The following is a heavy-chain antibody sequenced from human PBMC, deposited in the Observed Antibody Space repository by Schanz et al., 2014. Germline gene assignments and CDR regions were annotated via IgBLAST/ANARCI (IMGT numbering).Heavy chain of an antibody. D-gene: IGHD6-6*01. J-gene: IGHJ3*02. Sequence: EVQLVDSGGGLVQPGGSLRLSCAASGFTFSSYSMNWVRQAPGKGLEWVSYISSSSSTIKYADSVKGRFTISRDKANISLYQPINSLRVEITTVYDCASPRDEYSSSFGAFDIWGQGTMVTVSS. CDR3: ASPRDEYSSSFGAFDI. V-gene: IGHV3-48*01. CDR2: ISSSSSTI. CDR1: GFTFSSYS.